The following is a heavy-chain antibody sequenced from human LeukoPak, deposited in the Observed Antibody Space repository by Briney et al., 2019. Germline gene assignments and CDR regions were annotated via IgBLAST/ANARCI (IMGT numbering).Heavy chain of an antibody. CDR1: GYTFTSYY. Sequence: ASVKVSCKASGYTFTSYYMHWVRQAPGQGLEWMGIINPSGGSTSYAQKFQGRVTMTRDTSTSTVYMEQSSLRSEDTAVYYCARGRAQEWELLRYYYYGMDVWGQGTTVTVSS. CDR2: INPSGGST. J-gene: IGHJ6*02. CDR3: ARGRAQEWELLRYYYYGMDV. D-gene: IGHD1-26*01. V-gene: IGHV1-46*01.